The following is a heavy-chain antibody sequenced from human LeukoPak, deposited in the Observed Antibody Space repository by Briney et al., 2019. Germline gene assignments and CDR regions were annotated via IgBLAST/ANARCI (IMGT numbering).Heavy chain of an antibody. V-gene: IGHV4-39*01. CDR2: IYYSGST. J-gene: IGHJ6*03. Sequence: SETLSLTCTVSGGSISSGDYYWSWIRQPPGKGLEWIGYIYYSGSTYYNPSLKSRVTISVDTSKNQFSLKLSSVTAADTAVYYCARQHKSYYMDVWGKGTTVTVSS. CDR3: ARQHKSYYMDV. CDR1: GGSISSGDYY.